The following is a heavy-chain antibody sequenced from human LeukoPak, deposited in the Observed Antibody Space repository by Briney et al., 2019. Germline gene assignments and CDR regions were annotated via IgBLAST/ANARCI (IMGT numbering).Heavy chain of an antibody. CDR1: GFTFSSYA. J-gene: IGHJ6*02. Sequence: GRSLRLSCAASGFTFSSYAMHWVRQAPGKGLEWVAVISYDGSNKYYADSVEGRFTISRDNSKNTLYLQMNSLRAEDTAVYYCAREVVLGHRHYYYGMDVWGQGTTVTVSS. CDR2: ISYDGSNK. D-gene: IGHD2-8*02. CDR3: AREVVLGHRHYYYGMDV. V-gene: IGHV3-30-3*01.